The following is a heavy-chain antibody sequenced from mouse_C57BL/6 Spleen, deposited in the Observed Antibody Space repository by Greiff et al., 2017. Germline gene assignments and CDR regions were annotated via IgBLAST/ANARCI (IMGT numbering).Heavy chain of an antibody. J-gene: IGHJ2*01. D-gene: IGHD3-2*02. Sequence: VKLMESGAELVKPGASVKISCKASGYAFSSYWMNWVKQRPGKGLEWIGQIYPGDGDTNYNGKFKGKATLTADKSSSTAYMQLSSLTSEDSAVYFCARDRTAQAHFDYWGQGTTLTVSS. CDR3: ARDRTAQAHFDY. V-gene: IGHV1-80*01. CDR1: GYAFSSYW. CDR2: IYPGDGDT.